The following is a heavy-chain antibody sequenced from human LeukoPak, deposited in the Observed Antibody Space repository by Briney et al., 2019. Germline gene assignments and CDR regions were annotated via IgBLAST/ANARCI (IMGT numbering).Heavy chain of an antibody. J-gene: IGHJ4*02. D-gene: IGHD3-3*01. CDR2: IYYSGST. Sequence: SQTLSLTCTVSGGSISSGDYYWSWIRQPPGKGLEWIGYIYYSGSTYYNPSLKRRVTISVDTSKNQFSLKLSSVTAADTAVYYCARALGNDFWSGYPFDYWGQGTLATVSS. V-gene: IGHV4-30-4*01. CDR1: GGSISSGDYY. CDR3: ARALGNDFWSGYPFDY.